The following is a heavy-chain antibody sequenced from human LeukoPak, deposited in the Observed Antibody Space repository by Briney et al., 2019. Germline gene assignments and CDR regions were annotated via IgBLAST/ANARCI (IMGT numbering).Heavy chain of an antibody. V-gene: IGHV3-23*01. J-gene: IGHJ3*02. D-gene: IGHD3-10*01. CDR1: GFTFSSYA. Sequence: GGSLRLSCAASGFTFSSYAMSWVRQAPGKGLEWVSAISGSGGSTYYADSVKGRFTISGDNSKNTLYLQMNSLRAEDTAVYYCAKDLALLWFGELDAFDIWGQGTMVTVSS. CDR3: AKDLALLWFGELDAFDI. CDR2: ISGSGGST.